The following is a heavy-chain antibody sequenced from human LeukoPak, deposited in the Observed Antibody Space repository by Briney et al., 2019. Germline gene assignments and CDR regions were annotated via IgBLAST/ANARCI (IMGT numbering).Heavy chain of an antibody. V-gene: IGHV4-34*01. CDR3: ARGRRYSYGY. CDR1: GGSFSGYY. Sequence: PSETLSLTCAVYGGSFSGYYWSWIRQPPGKGLEWIGEINHSGSTNYNPSLKSRVTISVDTSKNQCSLKLSSVTAADTAGYYCARGRRYSYGYWGQGTLVTVSS. CDR2: INHSGST. D-gene: IGHD5-18*01. J-gene: IGHJ4*02.